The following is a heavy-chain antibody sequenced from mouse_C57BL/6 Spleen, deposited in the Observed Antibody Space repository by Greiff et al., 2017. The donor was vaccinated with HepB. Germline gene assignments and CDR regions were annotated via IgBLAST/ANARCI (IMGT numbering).Heavy chain of an antibody. CDR3: TRGSGNYLFDY. Sequence: QVQLQQSGAELVRPGASVTLSCKASGYTFTDYEMHWVKQTPVHGLEWIGAIDPETGGTAYNQKFKGKAILTADKSSSTAYMELRSLTSEDSAVYYCTRGSGNYLFDYWGQGTTLTVSS. D-gene: IGHD2-1*01. V-gene: IGHV1-15*01. J-gene: IGHJ2*01. CDR2: IDPETGGT. CDR1: GYTFTDYE.